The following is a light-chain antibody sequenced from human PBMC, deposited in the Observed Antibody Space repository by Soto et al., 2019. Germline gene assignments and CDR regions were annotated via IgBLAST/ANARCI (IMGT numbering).Light chain of an antibody. V-gene: IGKV3-20*01. CDR3: QQYGSSPWT. Sequence: EIVLTQSPGTLSLSPGERATLSCRASQSVSSNYLAWYQQKPGQAPRILIYDASSRATGIPDRFSGSGSGTDFTLTISRLEPEDFAVYYCQQYGSSPWTFGQGTKVEIK. CDR2: DAS. J-gene: IGKJ1*01. CDR1: QSVSSNY.